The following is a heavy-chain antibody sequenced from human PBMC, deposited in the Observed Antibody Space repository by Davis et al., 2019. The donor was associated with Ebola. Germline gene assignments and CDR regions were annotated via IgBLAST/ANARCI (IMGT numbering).Heavy chain of an antibody. V-gene: IGHV1-18*01. CDR3: ARGITMVQGVTWFDY. Sequence: AASVKVSCKASGGTFSSYAISWVRQAPGQGLGWMGWISAYNGNTNYAQKLQGRVTMTTDTSTSTAYMELRSLRSDDTAVYYCARGITMVQGVTWFDYWGQGTLVTVSS. D-gene: IGHD3-10*01. CDR1: GGTFSSYA. J-gene: IGHJ4*02. CDR2: ISAYNGNT.